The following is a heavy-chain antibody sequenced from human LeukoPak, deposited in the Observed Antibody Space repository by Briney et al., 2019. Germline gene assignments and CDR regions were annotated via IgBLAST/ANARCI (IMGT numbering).Heavy chain of an antibody. J-gene: IGHJ5*02. Sequence: GGSLRLSCAASGFTISSNYMNWVRQAPGKGLEWVSAISGSGGSTYYADSVKGRFTISRDNSKNTLYLQMNSLRAEDTAVYYCAKDPYQSNYDILTGYYPYNWFDPWGQGTLVTVSS. D-gene: IGHD3-9*01. CDR3: AKDPYQSNYDILTGYYPYNWFDP. V-gene: IGHV3-23*01. CDR2: ISGSGGST. CDR1: GFTISSNY.